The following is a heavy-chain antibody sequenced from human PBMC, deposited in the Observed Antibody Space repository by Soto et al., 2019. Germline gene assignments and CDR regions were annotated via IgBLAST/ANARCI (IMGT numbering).Heavy chain of an antibody. CDR3: ASSGGSSWYPGNRMDV. Sequence: QVQLVQSGAEVKKPGASVKASCKASGYTFTSYSMHWVRQAPGQRLEWMGWINAGNGNTKYSQKFQGGVTLTRDTSASTTYMELSSLRYEDTAVYYCASSGGSSWYPGNRMDVWGQGTTVTVSS. CDR2: INAGNGNT. CDR1: GYTFTSYS. J-gene: IGHJ6*02. V-gene: IGHV1-3*01. D-gene: IGHD6-13*01.